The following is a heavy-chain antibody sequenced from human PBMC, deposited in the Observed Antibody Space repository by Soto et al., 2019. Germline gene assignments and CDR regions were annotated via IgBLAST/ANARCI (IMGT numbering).Heavy chain of an antibody. J-gene: IGHJ4*02. D-gene: IGHD6-13*01. CDR3: ASFTSRGDSSSWYVDY. CDR1: GSSNSSGGYY. V-gene: IGHV4-31*03. CDR2: IYYSGST. Sequence: SETLALTCTVSGSSNSSGGYYWSWIRQHPGKGLEWIGYIYYSGSTYYNPSLKSRVTISVDTSKNQFSLKLSSVTAADTAVYYCASFTSRGDSSSWYVDYWGQGTLVTVSS.